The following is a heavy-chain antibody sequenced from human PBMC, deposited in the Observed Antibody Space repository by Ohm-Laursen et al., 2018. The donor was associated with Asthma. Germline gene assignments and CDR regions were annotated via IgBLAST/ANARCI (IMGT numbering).Heavy chain of an antibody. V-gene: IGHV3-9*01. CDR2: ISWNSGSI. J-gene: IGHJ3*02. Sequence: SLRLSCAASGFTFDDYAMHWVRQAPGKGLEWVSGISWNSGSIGYADSVKGRFTISRDNAKNSLYLQMNSLRAEDTALYYCAKDAVMFVQGALDIWGQGTMVTVSS. CDR1: GFTFDDYA. D-gene: IGHD3-10*02. CDR3: AKDAVMFVQGALDI.